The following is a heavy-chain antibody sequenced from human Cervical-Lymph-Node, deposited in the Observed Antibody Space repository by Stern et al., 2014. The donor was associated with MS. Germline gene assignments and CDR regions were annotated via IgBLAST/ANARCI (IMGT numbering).Heavy chain of an antibody. D-gene: IGHD3-22*01. Sequence: EVQLVQSGGGLVKPGGSLRLSCAASGFTFSSSSMNWVRQAPGKGLEWVSSISSSSSYIYYADSVKGRFTISRDNAKNSLYLQMNSLRAEDTAVYYCARDHDYYDSSGYLPWGQGTLVTVSS. V-gene: IGHV3-21*01. CDR2: ISSSSSYI. CDR3: ARDHDYYDSSGYLP. CDR1: GFTFSSSS. J-gene: IGHJ4*02.